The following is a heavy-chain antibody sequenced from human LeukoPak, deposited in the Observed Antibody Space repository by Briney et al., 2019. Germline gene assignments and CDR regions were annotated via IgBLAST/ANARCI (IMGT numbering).Heavy chain of an antibody. J-gene: IGHJ5*02. D-gene: IGHD5-18*01. CDR2: ISSSSSYT. CDR3: ARSSGYGPNSFDP. CDR1: GFTFSDYY. Sequence: GGSLRLSCAASGFTFSDYYMSWIRQAPVKGLEWVSYISSSSSYTNYADSVKGRFTISRDNAKNSLYLQMNSLRAEDTVVYYCARSSGYGPNSFDPWGQGTLVTVSS. V-gene: IGHV3-11*06.